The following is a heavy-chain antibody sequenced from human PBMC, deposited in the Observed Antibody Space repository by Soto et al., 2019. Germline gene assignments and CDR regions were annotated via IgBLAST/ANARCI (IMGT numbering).Heavy chain of an antibody. CDR1: GYTFTSYG. Sequence: ASVKVSCKASGYTFTSYGISWVRQAPGQGLEWMGWISAYNGNTNYAQKLQGRVTMTTDTSTSTAYMELRSLRSDDTAVYYCARVISEGSGDYVYYYYYGMDVWGQGTTVTVSS. V-gene: IGHV1-18*01. CDR3: ARVISEGSGDYVYYYYYGMDV. D-gene: IGHD4-17*01. J-gene: IGHJ6*02. CDR2: ISAYNGNT.